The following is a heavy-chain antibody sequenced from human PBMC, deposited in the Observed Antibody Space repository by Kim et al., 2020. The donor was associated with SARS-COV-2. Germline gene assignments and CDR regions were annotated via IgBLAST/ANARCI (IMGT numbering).Heavy chain of an antibody. D-gene: IGHD3-3*01. CDR3: AKDHTYTIFRVDL. J-gene: IGHJ2*01. V-gene: IGHV3-23*01. Sequence: YADCVKGRVTIARDNPKNTLYLQMNSLRAEDTAVYYCAKDHTYTIFRVDLRGRGTLVTVSS.